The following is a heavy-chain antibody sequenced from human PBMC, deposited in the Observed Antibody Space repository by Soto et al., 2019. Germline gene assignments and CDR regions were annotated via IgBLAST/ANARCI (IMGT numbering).Heavy chain of an antibody. J-gene: IGHJ6*03. D-gene: IGHD2-2*01. CDR1: GYTFTSYT. V-gene: IGHV1-3*01. CDR2: INAGNGNT. CDR3: ARGYCSGSSCYLGAGYYYYYMDV. Sequence: APVKVSCKASGYTFTSYTMHWVRQAPGQRLEWMGWINAGNGNTKYSQKFQGRVTITRDTSASTAYMELSSLRSEDTAVYYCARGYCSGSSCYLGAGYYYYYMDVWGKGTTVTVSS.